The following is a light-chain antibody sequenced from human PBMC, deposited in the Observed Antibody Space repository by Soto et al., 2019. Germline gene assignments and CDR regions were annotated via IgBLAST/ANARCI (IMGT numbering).Light chain of an antibody. CDR2: EDS. CDR3: CSYAGTRTSYV. V-gene: IGLV2-23*01. CDR1: SSDVGSFNL. J-gene: IGLJ1*01. Sequence: QSVRTQPASVSGSPGQSITISCTGTSSDVGSFNLVSWYQQHPGKAPKLVTYEDSKGASGVSNRFSGSKSGNTASLTISGLQAEDEADYYCCSYAGTRTSYVFGTGTKVTVL.